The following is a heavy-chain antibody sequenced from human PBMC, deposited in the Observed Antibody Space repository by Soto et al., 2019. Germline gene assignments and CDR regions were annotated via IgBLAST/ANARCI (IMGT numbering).Heavy chain of an antibody. Sequence: QVQLHESGPGLVKPSQTLSLTCTVSGGSISSGGYYWSWIRQHPGKGLEWIGYIYYSGSTHYTPSLKSRVAISVDTSKTQFSLRLSSVTAADTAVYYCARVGLRLGDYYDYWGQGTLVTVSS. CDR1: GGSISSGGYY. CDR2: IYYSGST. CDR3: ARVGLRLGDYYDY. D-gene: IGHD3-16*01. J-gene: IGHJ4*02. V-gene: IGHV4-31*03.